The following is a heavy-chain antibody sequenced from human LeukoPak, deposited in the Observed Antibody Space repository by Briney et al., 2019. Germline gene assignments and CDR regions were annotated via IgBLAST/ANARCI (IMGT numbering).Heavy chain of an antibody. CDR3: AKVNPGYYYDSSGYYSLDY. J-gene: IGHJ4*02. V-gene: IGHV3-23*01. D-gene: IGHD3-22*01. CDR1: GFTFGSYR. CDR2: ISGSGGST. Sequence: GGSLRLSCAASGFTFGSYRMNWVRQAPGKGLEWVSAISGSGGSTYYADSVKGRFTISRDNSKNTLYLQMNSLRAEDTAVYYCAKVNPGYYYDSSGYYSLDYWGQGTLVTVSS.